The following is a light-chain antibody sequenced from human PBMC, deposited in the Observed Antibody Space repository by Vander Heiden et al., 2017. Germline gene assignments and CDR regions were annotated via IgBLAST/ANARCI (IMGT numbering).Light chain of an antibody. Sequence: YELTQPPSVSVSPGQTARITCSGDALPKQYAYWYQQKPGQAPVLGIYKDSERPSGIPERFSGSSSGTTVTLTISGVQAEDEADYYCQSADSSGTYGVFGGGTKLTVL. CDR3: QSADSSGTYGV. V-gene: IGLV3-25*03. CDR1: ALPKQY. J-gene: IGLJ2*01. CDR2: KDS.